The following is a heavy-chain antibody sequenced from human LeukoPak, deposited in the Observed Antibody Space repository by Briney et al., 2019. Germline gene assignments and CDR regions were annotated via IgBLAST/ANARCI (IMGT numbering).Heavy chain of an antibody. J-gene: IGHJ6*03. CDR1: GFTFSNAW. Sequence: AGGSLRLSCAASGFTFSNAWMSWVRQAPGKGLEWVSAISGSGGSTYYADSVKGRFTISRDNSKNTLYLQMNSLRAEDTAVYYCAKVFFGSGWYDYYYYMDVWGKGTTVTISS. D-gene: IGHD6-19*01. V-gene: IGHV3-23*01. CDR2: ISGSGGST. CDR3: AKVFFGSGWYDYYYYMDV.